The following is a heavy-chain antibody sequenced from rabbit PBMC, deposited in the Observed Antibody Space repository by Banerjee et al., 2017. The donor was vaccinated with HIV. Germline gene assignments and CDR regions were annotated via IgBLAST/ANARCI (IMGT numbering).Heavy chain of an antibody. V-gene: IGHV1S47*01. Sequence: QEQLVESGGGLVKLGGSLKLTCKASGFDFSSKGVSWGVQAAGEGLEWSGKIDPAFGSTNYASWVNGRFTISSHNAQNTMYLQLNSLTAADTATYFCVRARCYDDYGDYIKSYYFSLWGQGTLVTVS. CDR3: VRARCYDDYGDYIKSYYFSL. J-gene: IGHJ4*01. CDR1: GFDFSSKG. CDR2: IDPAFGST. D-gene: IGHD2-1*01.